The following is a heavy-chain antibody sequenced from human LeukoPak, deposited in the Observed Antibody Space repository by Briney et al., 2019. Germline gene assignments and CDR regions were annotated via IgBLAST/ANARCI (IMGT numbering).Heavy chain of an antibody. J-gene: IGHJ6*03. CDR1: GFTLTDY. Sequence: ASVKVSCKASGFTLTDYIHWVRQDPRRGLQRMGWIKPNIAHPDYAQKFQGRVTMTRDTSISTVYMELSSLRSDDTAVYYCARADSVPAGDYHYWYMDVWGKGTMVTVSS. CDR3: ARADSVPAGDYHYWYMDV. CDR2: IKPNIAHP. V-gene: IGHV1-2*02. D-gene: IGHD2-2*01.